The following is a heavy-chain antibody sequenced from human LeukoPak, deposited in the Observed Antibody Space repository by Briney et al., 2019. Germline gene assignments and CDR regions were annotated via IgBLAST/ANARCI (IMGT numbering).Heavy chain of an antibody. CDR2: IKQDGSDM. CDR3: ASTQTFDN. J-gene: IGHJ4*02. V-gene: IGHV3-7*05. CDR1: GFTFSNYW. Sequence: GGSLRLSCAASGFTFSNYWMSWVPQAPGKGLEWVANIKQDGSDMYYVDSVKGRFTISRDNAKNSLHLHMNSLRAEDTAVYYCASTQTFDNWGPGTLVTVSS.